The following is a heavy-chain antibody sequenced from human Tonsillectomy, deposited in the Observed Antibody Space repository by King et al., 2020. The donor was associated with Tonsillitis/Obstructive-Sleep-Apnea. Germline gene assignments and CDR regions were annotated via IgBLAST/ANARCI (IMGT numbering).Heavy chain of an antibody. J-gene: IGHJ4*02. D-gene: IGHD3-3*01. V-gene: IGHV5-51*01. CDR1: GYSFTTYW. Sequence: QLVQSGAEVKKPGESLMISCEGSGYSFTTYWIGWVRQMPGKGLEWMGIIYPVDSDTRYSPSFEGQVIISVDKSISTAYLQWSSLKASDTATYYCARGLGFWSGDSYYFDYWGQGTLVTVSS. CDR2: IYPVDSDT. CDR3: ARGLGFWSGDSYYFDY.